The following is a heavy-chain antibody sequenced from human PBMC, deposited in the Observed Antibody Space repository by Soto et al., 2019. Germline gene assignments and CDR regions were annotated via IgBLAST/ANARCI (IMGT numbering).Heavy chain of an antibody. CDR3: ARGRGITMVRGAMDV. J-gene: IGHJ6*02. CDR1: GGSFSGYY. D-gene: IGHD3-10*01. V-gene: IGHV4-34*01. CDR2: INHSGST. Sequence: TLSLTCAVYGGSFSGYYWSWIRQPPGKGLEWIGEINHSGSTNYNPSLKSRVTISVDTSKNQFSLKLSSVTAADTAVYYCARGRGITMVRGAMDVWGQGTTVTVSS.